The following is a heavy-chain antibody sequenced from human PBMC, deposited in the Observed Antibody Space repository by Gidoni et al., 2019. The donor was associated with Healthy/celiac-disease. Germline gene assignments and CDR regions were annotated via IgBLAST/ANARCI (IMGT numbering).Heavy chain of an antibody. CDR3: AALYDSSGADAFDI. D-gene: IGHD3-22*01. J-gene: IGHJ3*02. Sequence: QVQLQESGPGLVKPSEPLSLTCTVSGCSISSYYWSWIRQPAGKGLEWIGRIYTSGSTNYNPSLKSRVTMAVDTSKNQFSLKLSSVTAADTAVYYCAALYDSSGADAFDIWGQGTMVTVSS. CDR2: IYTSGST. CDR1: GCSISSYY. V-gene: IGHV4-4*07.